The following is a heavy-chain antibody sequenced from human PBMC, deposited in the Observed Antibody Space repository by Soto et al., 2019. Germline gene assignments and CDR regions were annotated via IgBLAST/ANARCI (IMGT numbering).Heavy chain of an antibody. D-gene: IGHD2-2*01. J-gene: IGHJ3*01. CDR3: VRERNDELLFVAFDL. CDR2: ISSSGSTI. Sequence: GGSMILSCAAAGFIFSSYEMNGVRPARGRGLEWGSYISSSGSTIYYADSLKGRFTISKNNTKKSLHVLRNSLTAEDTAVYYWVRERNDELLFVAFDLWGQGTMVTGSS. V-gene: IGHV3-48*03. CDR1: GFIFSSYE.